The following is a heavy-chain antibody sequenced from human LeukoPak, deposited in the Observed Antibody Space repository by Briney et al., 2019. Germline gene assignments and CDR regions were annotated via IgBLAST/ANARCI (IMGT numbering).Heavy chain of an antibody. CDR1: GYTFSSYA. V-gene: IGHV3-64D*06. D-gene: IGHD3-9*01. CDR3: VKGLYYDILSGYSSDY. J-gene: IGHJ4*02. Sequence: GGSLRHSCSASGYTFSSYAMHWVRQAPGKGLEYVSAISSNGGSTYYADSVKGRFTISRDNSKNTLYLQMSSLRAEDTAVYYCVKGLYYDILSGYSSDYWGQGTLVTVSS. CDR2: ISSNGGST.